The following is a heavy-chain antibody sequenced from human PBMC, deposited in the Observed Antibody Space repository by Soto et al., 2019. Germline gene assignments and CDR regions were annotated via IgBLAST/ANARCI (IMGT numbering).Heavy chain of an antibody. CDR2: IIPIFGTA. D-gene: IGHD6-19*01. CDR3: ARDPLGWYAVGADY. J-gene: IGHJ4*02. CDR1: GGTFSSYA. Sequence: QVQLVQSGAEVKKPGSSVKVSCKASGGTFSSYAISWVRQAPGQGLEWMGGIIPIFGTANYAQKFQGRVTITADESTSKVYMELSSLRSEDTAVYYCARDPLGWYAVGADYWGQGTLVTVSS. V-gene: IGHV1-69*01.